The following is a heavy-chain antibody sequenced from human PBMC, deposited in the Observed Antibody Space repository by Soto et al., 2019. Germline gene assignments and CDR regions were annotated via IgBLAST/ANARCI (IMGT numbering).Heavy chain of an antibody. Sequence: ASVKVSCKASGYTFTGYPMHWVRQAPGKRLEWMGWINAGNGNTKYSQKFQGRVTITRDTSASTAYMELSSLRSEDTAVYYCARSIVVVTALDYWGQGTLVTVSS. V-gene: IGHV1-3*01. D-gene: IGHD2-21*02. CDR3: ARSIVVVTALDY. J-gene: IGHJ4*02. CDR1: GYTFTGYP. CDR2: INAGNGNT.